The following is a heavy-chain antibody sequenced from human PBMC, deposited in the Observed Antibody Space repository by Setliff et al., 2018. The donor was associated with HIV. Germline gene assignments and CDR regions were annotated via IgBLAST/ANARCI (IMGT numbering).Heavy chain of an antibody. J-gene: IGHJ5*01. CDR3: ARHRYRFGIDS. Sequence: LRLSCAASGFTFSSYAMAWVRQAPGKGLEWVSTISATGDTPFYANSVKGRLTISRDNSKNRVSLKLSSVTASETAVYYCARHRYRFGIDSWGQGALVTVSS. D-gene: IGHD3-16*01. CDR2: ISATGDTP. V-gene: IGHV3-23*01. CDR1: GFTFSSYA.